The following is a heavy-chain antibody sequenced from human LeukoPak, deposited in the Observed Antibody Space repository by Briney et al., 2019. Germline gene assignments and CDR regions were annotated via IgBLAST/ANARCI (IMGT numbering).Heavy chain of an antibody. CDR2: VYYTGSS. CDR3: AGYGSGSYYKAFDF. D-gene: IGHD3-10*01. J-gene: IGHJ4*02. CDR1: GDSMSSSY. V-gene: IGHV4-59*01. Sequence: PSETLSLTCTVSGDSMSSSYWNWIRQPRGKGLEWIGYVYYTGSSYYNPSLKSRATTSIDMSKNQFSLKLTSMTAADAAVYYCAGYGSGSYYKAFDFWGQGILVTVSS.